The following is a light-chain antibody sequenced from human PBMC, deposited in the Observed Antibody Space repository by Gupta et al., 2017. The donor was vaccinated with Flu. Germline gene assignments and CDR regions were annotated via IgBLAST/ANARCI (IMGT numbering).Light chain of an antibody. CDR2: DGS. CDR3: QNYGSSPVW. CDR1: QSFSNSH. Sequence: DIVLTQSPGTLSLSPGDRATLSCRASQSFSNSHFAWYQQKPGQAPRLLIYDGSSRASGIPDRFSGSGSGTDFTLTISRLEPEDSAVYFCQNYGSSPVWFGPGTKVEI. V-gene: IGKV3-20*01. J-gene: IGKJ3*01.